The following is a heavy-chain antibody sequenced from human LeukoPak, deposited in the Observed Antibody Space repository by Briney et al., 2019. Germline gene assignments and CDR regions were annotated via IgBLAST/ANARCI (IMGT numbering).Heavy chain of an antibody. Sequence: GRSLRLSCAASGFTFDDYAMHWVRQPPGKGLEWVSGINWNSGGRAYADSVKGRFTISRDIAKNSLYLQMNSLRAEDTALYYCAKDIYREYSSSWVIDYWGQGTLVTVSS. CDR2: INWNSGGR. J-gene: IGHJ4*02. D-gene: IGHD6-13*01. CDR1: GFTFDDYA. V-gene: IGHV3-9*01. CDR3: AKDIYREYSSSWVIDY.